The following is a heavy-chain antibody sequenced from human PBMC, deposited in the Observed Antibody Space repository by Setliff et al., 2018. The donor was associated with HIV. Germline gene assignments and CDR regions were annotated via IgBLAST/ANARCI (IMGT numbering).Heavy chain of an antibody. CDR3: TPITGYYMDV. V-gene: IGHV3-7*03. Sequence: GGSLRLSCAASGFTFSSYWMSWVRQAPGKGLEWVANIKEDGSEKYYVDSVKGRFTISRDNAQNSLYLQMSSLKTEDTAVYYCTPITGYYMDVWGKGTTVTVSS. CDR1: GFTFSSYW. D-gene: IGHD1-20*01. CDR2: IKEDGSEK. J-gene: IGHJ6*03.